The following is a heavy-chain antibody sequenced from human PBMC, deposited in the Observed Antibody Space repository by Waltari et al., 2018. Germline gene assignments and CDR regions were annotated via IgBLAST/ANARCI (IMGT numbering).Heavy chain of an antibody. V-gene: IGHV1-3*04. CDR2: INTENGDT. CDR1: GYTFTNYG. Sequence: QVQLVQSGAEVEKPGASVKVSCMTSGYTFTNYGIHWVRQAPGQRLEWMGWINTENGDTQFSPKFQIRVTFTRDTFASTVYMELSSLTSEDTAVYYCARGLHRTAWIVDYWGQGTLVTVSS. J-gene: IGHJ4*02. D-gene: IGHD1-1*01. CDR3: ARGLHRTAWIVDY.